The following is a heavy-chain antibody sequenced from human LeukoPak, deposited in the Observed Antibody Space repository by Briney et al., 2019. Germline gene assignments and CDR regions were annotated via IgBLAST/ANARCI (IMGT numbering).Heavy chain of an antibody. D-gene: IGHD6-13*01. V-gene: IGHV3-21*01. CDR3: ARGIAAAPLDY. Sequence: RGSLRLSCSASGFTFTSYSMNWVRQAPGKGLEWVSSISNRGDYIYYADSVKGRFTISRDNAKNSLYLQMNSLRAEDTAVYYCARGIAAAPLDYWGQGTLVTVSS. CDR1: GFTFTSYS. J-gene: IGHJ4*02. CDR2: ISNRGDYI.